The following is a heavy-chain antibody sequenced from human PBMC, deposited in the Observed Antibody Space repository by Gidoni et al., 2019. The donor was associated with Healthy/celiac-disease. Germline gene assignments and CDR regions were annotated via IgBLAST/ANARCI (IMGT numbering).Heavy chain of an antibody. D-gene: IGHD3-3*01. J-gene: IGHJ6*03. V-gene: IGHV3-33*08. Sequence: QVPLVESGGGVVKPGRSLKLSCSAPGFTFSSYGMPWVRQAPGKGLEWVAVIWYDGSNKYYADSVKGRVTISRDNSKNTLYLQMNSLRAEDTAVYDCARGPTPITIFGVVRPKDYYYYMDVWGKGTTVTVS. CDR2: IWYDGSNK. CDR3: ARGPTPITIFGVVRPKDYYYYMDV. CDR1: GFTFSSYG.